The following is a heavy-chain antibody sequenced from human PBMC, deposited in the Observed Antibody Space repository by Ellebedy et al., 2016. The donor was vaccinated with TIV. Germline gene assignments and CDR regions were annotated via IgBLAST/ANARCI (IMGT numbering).Heavy chain of an antibody. V-gene: IGHV3-13*01. CDR3: ARVSIAAAGTRGMDV. Sequence: GGSLRLXXAASGFTFSSYDMHWVRQATGKGLEWVSAIGTAGDTYYPGSVKGRFTISRENAKNSLYLQMNSLRAGDTAVYYCARVSIAAAGTRGMDVWGQGTTVTVSS. D-gene: IGHD6-13*01. CDR1: GFTFSSYD. CDR2: IGTAGDT. J-gene: IGHJ6*02.